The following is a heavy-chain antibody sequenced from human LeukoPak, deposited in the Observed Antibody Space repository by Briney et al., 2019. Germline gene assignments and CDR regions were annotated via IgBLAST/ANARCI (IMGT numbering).Heavy chain of an antibody. CDR3: ARGIVVVMGGFDY. CDR1: GFTFSSYA. D-gene: IGHD3-22*01. CDR2: ISYDGSNK. J-gene: IGHJ4*02. Sequence: QSGGSLRLSCAASGFTFSSYAMHWVRQAPGKGLEWVAVISYDGSNKYYADSVKGRFTISRDNSKNTLYLQMNSLRAEDTAVYYCARGIVVVMGGFDYWGQGTLVTVPS. V-gene: IGHV3-30-3*01.